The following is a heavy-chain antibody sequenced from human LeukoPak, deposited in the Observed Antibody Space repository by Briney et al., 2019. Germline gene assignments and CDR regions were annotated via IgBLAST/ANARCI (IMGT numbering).Heavy chain of an antibody. CDR3: ARRGDGGRSFDY. CDR1: GFNVSNNY. Sequence: GGSLRLSCAASGFNVSNNYMTWVRQAPGKGVEWVSLIYSSGSTYYAASVKGRFTISRDNSKNTLYLQVNSLRAEDTAVYYCARRGDGGRSFDYWGQGTLVTVSS. D-gene: IGHD4-23*01. J-gene: IGHJ4*02. CDR2: IYSSGST. V-gene: IGHV3-53*01.